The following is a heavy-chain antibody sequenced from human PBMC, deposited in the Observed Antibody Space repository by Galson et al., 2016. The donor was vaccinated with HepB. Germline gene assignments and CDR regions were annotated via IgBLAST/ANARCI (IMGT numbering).Heavy chain of an antibody. CDR3: AARYGEFLMVFDY. CDR2: IGGRGGTT. Sequence: SLRLSCAASGFTFNNYGMSWVRLAPGKGLEWVSGIGGRGGTTYYADSVEGRFTISRDNSKNTMYLQMNSLRVVDTAVYYCAARYGEFLMVFDYWGQGTLVTVSS. V-gene: IGHV3-23*01. J-gene: IGHJ4*02. CDR1: GFTFNNYG. D-gene: IGHD3-10*01.